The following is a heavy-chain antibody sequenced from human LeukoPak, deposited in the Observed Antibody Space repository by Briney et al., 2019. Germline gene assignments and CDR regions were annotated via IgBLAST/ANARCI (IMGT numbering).Heavy chain of an antibody. V-gene: IGHV4-59*01. D-gene: IGHD3-10*01. J-gene: IGHJ2*01. CDR3: PRVYYGRTYDYWYFDL. CDR1: GGSISGYY. CDR2: IFYSGST. Sequence: VKPSETLSLTCTVSGGSISGYYWSWIRQPPGKGLEWIGYIFYSGSTNYNPSLKSRVTISVDTSKNQFSLKLSSVTAADTAVYFCPRVYYGRTYDYWYFDLWGRGTLVTVSS.